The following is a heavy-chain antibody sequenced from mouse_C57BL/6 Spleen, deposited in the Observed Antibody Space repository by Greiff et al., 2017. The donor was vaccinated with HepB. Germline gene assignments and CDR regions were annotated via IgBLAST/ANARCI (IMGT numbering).Heavy chain of an antibody. D-gene: IGHD1-1*01. CDR3: ARRDYYGSSPYWYVDV. CDR1: GFNIKNTY. V-gene: IGHV14-3*01. CDR2: IDPANGNT. J-gene: IGHJ1*03. Sequence: EVQLQQSVAELVRPGASVKLSCTASGFNIKNTYMHWVKQRPEQGLEWIGRIDPANGNTKYAPKFQGKATITADTSSNTAYLQLSSLTSEDTAIYYCARRDYYGSSPYWYVDVWGTGTTVTVSS.